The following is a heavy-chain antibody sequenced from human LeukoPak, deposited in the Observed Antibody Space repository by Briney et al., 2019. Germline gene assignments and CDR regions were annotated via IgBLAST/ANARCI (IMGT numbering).Heavy chain of an antibody. CDR1: GFTFSSYW. CDR3: AKTLKDRYYDFWSGYYHYYYYMDV. V-gene: IGHV3-7*01. CDR2: IKQDGSEK. J-gene: IGHJ6*03. Sequence: VGSLRLSCAASGFTFSSYWTSWFRQAPGKGLEWVANIKQDGSEKYYVDSVKGRFTISRDNAKNSLYLQMNSLRAEDTAVYYCAKTLKDRYYDFWSGYYHYYYYMDVWGKGTTVTVSS. D-gene: IGHD3-3*01.